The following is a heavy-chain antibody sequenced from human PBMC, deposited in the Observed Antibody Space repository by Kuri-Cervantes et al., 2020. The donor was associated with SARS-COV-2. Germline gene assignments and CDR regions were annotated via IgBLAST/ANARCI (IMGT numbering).Heavy chain of an antibody. V-gene: IGHV3-7*01. D-gene: IGHD6-19*01. Sequence: GSLKISCAAPGFTFSSYWMSWVRQAPGKGLEWVANIKEDGSEKYYVDSVKGRFTISRDNAKKSLYLQMNSLTAEDTALYYCATGAGYSSGWCLDSWGQGTLVTVSS. CDR3: ATGAGYSSGWCLDS. CDR1: GFTFSSYW. J-gene: IGHJ4*02. CDR2: IKEDGSEK.